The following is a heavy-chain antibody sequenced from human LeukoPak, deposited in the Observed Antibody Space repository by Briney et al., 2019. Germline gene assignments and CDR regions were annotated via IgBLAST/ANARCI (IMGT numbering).Heavy chain of an antibody. J-gene: IGHJ4*02. V-gene: IGHV1-46*01. CDR1: GYTFTSNY. CDR3: ARDQEGFDY. CDR2: TYPRDGST. Sequence: GASVKVSCKASGYTFTSNYIHWVRQAPGQGLEWMGMTYPRDGSTSYAQKFQGRVTVTRDTSTSTVHMELSGLRSEDTAVYYCARDQEGFDYWGLGTLVTVSS.